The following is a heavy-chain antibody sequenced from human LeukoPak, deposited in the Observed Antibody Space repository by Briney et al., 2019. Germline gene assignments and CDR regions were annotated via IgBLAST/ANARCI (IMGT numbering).Heavy chain of an antibody. CDR1: GFTFSNAW. CDR2: IKSKAHGGTT. CDR3: STEPGGIAGEVDAFHI. V-gene: IGHV3-15*01. Sequence: GGSLRLSCAASGFTFSNAWMSWVRQAPGKGLEWVGRIKSKAHGGTTDYAAPVKGRLTISRDDSKNTLYLQMSSLKPEDTAVYYCSTEPGGIAGEVDAFHIWGHGTMVTVSS. J-gene: IGHJ3*02. D-gene: IGHD6-13*01.